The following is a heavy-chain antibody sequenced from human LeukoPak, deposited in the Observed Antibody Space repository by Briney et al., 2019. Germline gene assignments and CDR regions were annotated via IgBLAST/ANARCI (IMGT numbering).Heavy chain of an antibody. D-gene: IGHD3-10*01. CDR2: INYSGIT. J-gene: IGHJ6*03. Sequence: SETLSLTCSVSGGSVGSADYYWSWIRQSPGKGLDWIGYINYSGITYYNPSLKSRVTISVDTSKNQFSLKLSSVTAADTAVFYCARGPTDPGSVPYYYYMDVWGKGTTVTVSS. V-gene: IGHV4-30-4*01. CDR1: GGSVGSADYY. CDR3: ARGPTDPGSVPYYYYMDV.